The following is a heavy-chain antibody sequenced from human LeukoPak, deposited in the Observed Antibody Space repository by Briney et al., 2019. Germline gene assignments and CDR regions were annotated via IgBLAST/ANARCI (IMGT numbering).Heavy chain of an antibody. CDR2: ISGSGGST. V-gene: IGHV3-23*01. Sequence: PGGSLRLSCAASGFTFSGYAMSWVRQAPGKGLEWVSAISGSGGSTYYADSVKGRFTISRDNSKNTLYLQMNSLRAEDTAVYYCAKGRGIAAAGTLDYWGQGTLVTVSS. D-gene: IGHD6-13*01. CDR3: AKGRGIAAAGTLDY. J-gene: IGHJ4*02. CDR1: GFTFSGYA.